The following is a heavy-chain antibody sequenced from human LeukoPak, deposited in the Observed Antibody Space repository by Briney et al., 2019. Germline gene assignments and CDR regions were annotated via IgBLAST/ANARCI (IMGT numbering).Heavy chain of an antibody. D-gene: IGHD3-10*01. J-gene: IGHJ4*02. CDR2: INHSGST. Sequence: PSETLSLTCAVYGGSFSGYYWSWIRQPPGKGLEWIGEINHSGSTNYNPSLKSRVTISVDTSKNQFSLKLSSVTAADTAVYYCARVPTRPYGSGSYPLIRRVRNYFDYWGQGTLVTVSS. CDR1: GGSFSGYY. V-gene: IGHV4-34*01. CDR3: ARVPTRPYGSGSYPLIRRVRNYFDY.